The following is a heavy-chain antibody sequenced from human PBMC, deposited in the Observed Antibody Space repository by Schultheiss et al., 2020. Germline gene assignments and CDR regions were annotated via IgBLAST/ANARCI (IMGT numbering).Heavy chain of an antibody. Sequence: SETLSLTCTVSGGSISSYYWSWIRQPPGKGLEWIGYIYYSGSTYYNPSLKSRVTISVDTSKNQFSLKLSSVTAADTAVYYCARDRYCSGGSCYVTYYYYGMDVWGQGTTVTVSS. CDR2: IYYSGST. D-gene: IGHD2-15*01. V-gene: IGHV4-59*12. CDR1: GGSISSYY. J-gene: IGHJ6*02. CDR3: ARDRYCSGGSCYVTYYYYGMDV.